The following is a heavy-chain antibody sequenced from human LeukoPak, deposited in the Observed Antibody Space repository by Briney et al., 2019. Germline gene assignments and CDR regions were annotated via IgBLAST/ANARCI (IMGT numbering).Heavy chain of an antibody. CDR3: ARDRTRTEAGGYYFDY. CDR2: IYTSGST. Sequence: SETLSLTCTVSGGSISSYYWSWIRQPAGKGLEWIGRIYTSGSTNYNPSLKSRVTMSVDTSKNQFSLKLSSVTAADTAVYYCARDRTRTEAGGYYFDYWGQGTLVTVSS. CDR1: GGSISSYY. V-gene: IGHV4-4*07. J-gene: IGHJ4*02. D-gene: IGHD1-1*01.